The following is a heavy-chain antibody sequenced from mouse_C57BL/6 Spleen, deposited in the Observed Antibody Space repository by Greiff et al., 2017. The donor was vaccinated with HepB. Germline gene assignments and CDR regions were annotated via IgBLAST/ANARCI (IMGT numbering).Heavy chain of an antibody. D-gene: IGHD1-1*01. V-gene: IGHV1-5*01. CDR3: TREGSMSKWDY. CDR2: ISPGNSDT. CDR1: GYTFTSYW. Sequence: EVQLQQSGTVLARPGASVKMSCKTSGYTFTSYWMHWVKQRPGQGLEWIGAISPGNSDTSYNQKFKGKAILTAVTSASTSYMELRSLTNEDSAVYYCTREGSMSKWDYWGQGTTLTVSS. J-gene: IGHJ2*01.